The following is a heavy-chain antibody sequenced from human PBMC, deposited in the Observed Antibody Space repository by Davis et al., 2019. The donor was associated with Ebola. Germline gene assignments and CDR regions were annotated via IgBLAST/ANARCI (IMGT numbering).Heavy chain of an antibody. V-gene: IGHV3-21*01. Sequence: GGSLRLSCAASGFTFSSYSMNWVRQAPGKGLEWVSSISSSSSYIYDADSVKGRFTISRDNAKNSLYLQMNSLRAEDTAVYYCARETFTYYDFWSGHPRPGGLIDYWGQGTLVTVSS. CDR2: ISSSSSYI. D-gene: IGHD3-3*01. CDR1: GFTFSSYS. CDR3: ARETFTYYDFWSGHPRPGGLIDY. J-gene: IGHJ4*02.